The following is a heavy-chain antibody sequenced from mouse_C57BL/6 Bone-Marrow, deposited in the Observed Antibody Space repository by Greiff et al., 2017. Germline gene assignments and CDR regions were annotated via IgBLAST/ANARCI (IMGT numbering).Heavy chain of an antibody. V-gene: IGHV5-12*01. Sequence: EVQVVESGGGLVQPGGSLKLSCAASGFTFSDYYMYWVRQTPEKRLEWVAYISNGGGSTYYPDTVKGRFTISRDNAKNTLYLQMSRLKSEDTAMYYCARLEGLPPHWYCDVWGTGTTVTVSS. CDR1: GFTFSDYY. CDR2: ISNGGGST. CDR3: ARLEGLPPHWYCDV. J-gene: IGHJ1*03. D-gene: IGHD2-2*01.